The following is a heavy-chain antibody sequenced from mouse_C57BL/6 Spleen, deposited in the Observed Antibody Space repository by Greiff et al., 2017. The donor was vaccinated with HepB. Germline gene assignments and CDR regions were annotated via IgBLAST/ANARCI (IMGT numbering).Heavy chain of an antibody. J-gene: IGHJ2*01. CDR2: IDPSDSYT. D-gene: IGHD1-1*01. CDR3: ARRRWTVAFDY. CDR1: GYTFTSYW. Sequence: QVHVKQPGAELVKPGASVKLSCKASGYTFTSYWMQWVKQRPGQGLEWIGEIDPSDSYTNYNQKFKGKATLTVDTSSSTAYMQLSSLTSEDSAVYYCARRRWTVAFDYWGQGTTLTVSS. V-gene: IGHV1-50*01.